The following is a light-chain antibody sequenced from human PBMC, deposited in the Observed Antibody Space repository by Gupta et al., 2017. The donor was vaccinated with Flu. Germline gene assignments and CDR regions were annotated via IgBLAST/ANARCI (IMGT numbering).Light chain of an antibody. CDR1: QSVSSSY. CDR2: GAS. CDR3: QQYDNSPYT. Sequence: EIVLTQSPGTLSLSPGERATLSCRASQSVSSSYLAWYQQRPGQAPRLLISGASNRATGIPDRFSGSGSGTDFTLIISRLEPEDFAVYYCQQYDNSPYTFGQGTKLEIK. J-gene: IGKJ2*01. V-gene: IGKV3-20*01.